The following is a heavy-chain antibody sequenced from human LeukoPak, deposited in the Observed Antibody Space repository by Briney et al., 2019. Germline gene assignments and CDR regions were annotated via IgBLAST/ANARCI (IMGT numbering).Heavy chain of an antibody. CDR2: ISSGGGST. V-gene: IGHV3-23*01. CDR3: AKTPLSVAPGDFFDY. Sequence: GGSLRLSCAASGFTFSAYGMSWVRQAPGKGLEWVSAISSGGGSTYYADSVKGRFTISRDNSKNTLYLQMNSLRADDTAVYYCAKTPLSVAPGDFFDYWGQGTLVTVSS. CDR1: GFTFSAYG. D-gene: IGHD6-19*01. J-gene: IGHJ4*02.